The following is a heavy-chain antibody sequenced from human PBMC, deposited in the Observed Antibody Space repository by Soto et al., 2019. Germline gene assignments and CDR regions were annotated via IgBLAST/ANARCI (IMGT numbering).Heavy chain of an antibody. CDR1: EFTFSSYA. CDR2: ISGCGGST. J-gene: IGHJ6*02. V-gene: IGHV3-23*01. CDR3: AKPGQGALYYYGMDV. Sequence: EVQLLESGGGLVQPGGSLRLSCAASEFTFSSYAMSWVRQAPGKGLEWVSGISGCGGSTYYADSVKGRFTISRDNSKNMLYLQMNNLSAEDMGVYFCAKPGQGALYYYGMDVWGQGTTVTVSS.